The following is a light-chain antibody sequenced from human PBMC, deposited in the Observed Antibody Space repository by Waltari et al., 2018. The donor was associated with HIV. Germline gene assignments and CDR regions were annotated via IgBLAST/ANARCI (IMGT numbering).Light chain of an antibody. CDR1: RSIGSH. Sequence: EIVMTQSPETLSVSPGERAPLSCRSSRSIGSHLAWYRQKPGQAPRLLIYDASNRATGIPAKISGGGSETEFTLTVINAQSEDIGIYFCHQYHQWWSFGQGTKVEI. CDR2: DAS. CDR3: HQYHQWWS. V-gene: IGKV3D-15*01. J-gene: IGKJ1*01.